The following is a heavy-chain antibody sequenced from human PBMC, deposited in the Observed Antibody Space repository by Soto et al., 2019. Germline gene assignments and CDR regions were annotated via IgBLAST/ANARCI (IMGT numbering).Heavy chain of an antibody. CDR3: ARDFIVGAPDYFDY. CDR1: GFTFCDYP. J-gene: IGHJ4*02. D-gene: IGHD1-26*01. Sequence: GGSLRLSCAAPGFTFCDYPMHWVRQAPGKGLEWVAVISYDGRVKYYVDSVKGRFTISRDDSKNTLYLQMNSLRVDDTAVYYCARDFIVGAPDYFDYWGQGTLVTVSS. V-gene: IGHV3-30*04. CDR2: ISYDGRVK.